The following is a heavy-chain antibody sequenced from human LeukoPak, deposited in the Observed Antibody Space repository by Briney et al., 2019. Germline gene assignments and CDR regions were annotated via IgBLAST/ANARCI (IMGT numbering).Heavy chain of an antibody. CDR2: IYSGGST. V-gene: IGHV3-53*01. Sequence: GALRLSCAASGFTVSSNYMSWVRQAPGKGLEWVSVIYSGGSTYYADSVKGRFTISRDNSKNTLYLQMNSLRAEDTAVYYCARRKDYYYGVDVWGQGTTVTVS. CDR3: ARRKDYYYGVDV. J-gene: IGHJ6*02. CDR1: GFTVSSNY.